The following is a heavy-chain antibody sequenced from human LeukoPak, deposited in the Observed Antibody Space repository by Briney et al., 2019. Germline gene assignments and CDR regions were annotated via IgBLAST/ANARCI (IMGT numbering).Heavy chain of an antibody. J-gene: IGHJ4*02. Sequence: GASVKVSCKVSGYTLTALSIQWVRQVPGKGLEWMGGFDPEGGEPIYAQRFQGRVTMTEDTSTDTAYMDLSSLRSDDTAVYYCATNVDYSDDYWGQGTLVTVSS. CDR2: FDPEGGEP. V-gene: IGHV1-24*01. CDR1: GYTLTALS. D-gene: IGHD4-11*01. CDR3: ATNVDYSDDY.